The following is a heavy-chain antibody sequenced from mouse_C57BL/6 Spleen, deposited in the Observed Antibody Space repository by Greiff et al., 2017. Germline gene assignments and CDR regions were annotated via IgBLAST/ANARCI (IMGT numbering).Heavy chain of an antibody. CDR3: ARSPIYDDYAPGYWYFDV. J-gene: IGHJ1*03. CDR1: GFTFSDYG. V-gene: IGHV5-17*01. Sequence: EVMLVESGGGLVKPGGSLKLSCAASGFTFSDYGMHWVRQAPEKGLEWVAYISSGSSTIYYADTVKGRFTISRDNAKNTLFLQMTSLRSEDTAMYYCARSPIYDDYAPGYWYFDVWGTGTTVTVSS. CDR2: ISSGSSTI. D-gene: IGHD2-4*01.